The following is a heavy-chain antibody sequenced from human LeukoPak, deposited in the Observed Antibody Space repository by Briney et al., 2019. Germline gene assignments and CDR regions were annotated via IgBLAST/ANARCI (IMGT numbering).Heavy chain of an antibody. V-gene: IGHV3-48*01. CDR1: GFTFSSYS. CDR3: ARGHVGARTSDY. D-gene: IGHD1-26*01. CDR2: ISSSSTI. J-gene: IGHJ4*02. Sequence: GGSLRLSCAASGFTFSSYSMNWVRQAPGKGLEWVSYISSSSTIYYADSVKGRFTISRDNAKNSLYLQMNSLRAEDTAVYYCARGHVGARTSDYWGRGTLVTVSS.